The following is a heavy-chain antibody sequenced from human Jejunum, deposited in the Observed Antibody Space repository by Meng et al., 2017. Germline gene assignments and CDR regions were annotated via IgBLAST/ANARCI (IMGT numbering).Heavy chain of an antibody. J-gene: IGHJ4*02. D-gene: IGHD3-9*01. CDR3: ASYDLFTGFGFDY. V-gene: IGHV4-30-4*01. CDR2: IYYSGNT. CDR1: GGSISSGDYY. Sequence: QVQLQESGPGLVKPSRTLSLTCTVSGGSISSGDYYWSWIRQPPGKGLEWIGYIYYSGNTYYNPSLKSRVTISVDTPKNQFSLKLSSVTAADTAVYYCASYDLFTGFGFDYWGQGTLVTVSS.